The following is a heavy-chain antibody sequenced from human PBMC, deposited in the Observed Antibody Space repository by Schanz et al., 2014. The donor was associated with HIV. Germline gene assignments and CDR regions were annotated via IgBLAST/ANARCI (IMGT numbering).Heavy chain of an antibody. Sequence: QVQLVQSGAEVKKPGASVKVSCKASGDTFTGDFMHWVRQAPGQGLEWMGWINPNSGGTNYAQKLQGGVTRTRDTSISTAYVELSRLRSDDTAVYYCARGIVGATPAFDIWGQGTMVTVSS. V-gene: IGHV1-2*02. J-gene: IGHJ3*02. CDR2: INPNSGGT. CDR3: ARGIVGATPAFDI. D-gene: IGHD1-26*01. CDR1: GDTFTGDF.